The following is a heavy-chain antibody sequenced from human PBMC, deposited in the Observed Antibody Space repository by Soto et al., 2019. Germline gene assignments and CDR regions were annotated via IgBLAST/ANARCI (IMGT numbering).Heavy chain of an antibody. CDR2: IYYSGST. D-gene: IGHD3-3*01. Sequence: SETLSLTCTVSGGSISSSSYYWGWIRQPPGKGLEWIGSIYYSGSTYYNPSLKSRVTISVDTSKNQFSLKLSSVTAADTAVYYCASYDFWSGYPVYFDYWGQGTLVTVS. CDR3: ASYDFWSGYPVYFDY. J-gene: IGHJ4*02. CDR1: GGSISSSSYY. V-gene: IGHV4-39*01.